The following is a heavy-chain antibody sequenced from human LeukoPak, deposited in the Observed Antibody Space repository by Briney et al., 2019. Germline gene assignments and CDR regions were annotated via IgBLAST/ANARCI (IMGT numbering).Heavy chain of an antibody. V-gene: IGHV1-46*01. CDR3: ARGGSIWQLVQDEDAFDI. D-gene: IGHD6-13*01. CDR2: INPSGGST. CDR1: GYTFTSYY. J-gene: IGHJ3*02. Sequence: KPGASVTVSCKASGYTFTSYYMHWVRQAPGQGLEWMGIINPSGGSTSYAQKFQGRVTMTRDTSTSTVYMELSSLRSEDTAVYYCARGGSIWQLVQDEDAFDIWGQGTMVTVSS.